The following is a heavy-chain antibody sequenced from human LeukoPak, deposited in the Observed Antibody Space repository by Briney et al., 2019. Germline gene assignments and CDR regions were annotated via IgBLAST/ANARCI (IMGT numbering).Heavy chain of an antibody. J-gene: IGHJ4*02. D-gene: IGHD3-22*01. CDR3: ARGDYDSSGYYGDY. V-gene: IGHV1-69*13. CDR1: GGTFSSYA. CDR2: IIPIFGTA. Sequence: RASVTVSCKASGGTFSSYAISWVRQAPGQGLEWMGGIIPIFGTANYAQKFQGRVTITADESTSTAYMELSSLRSEDTAVYYCARGDYDSSGYYGDYWGQGTLVTVSS.